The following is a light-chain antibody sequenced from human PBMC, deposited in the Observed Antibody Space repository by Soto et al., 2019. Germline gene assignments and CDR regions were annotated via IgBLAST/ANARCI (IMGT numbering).Light chain of an antibody. CDR2: GVS. Sequence: EIVLTQSPGTLSLSPGERGTLSCRASQSVSTGQIAWYQQKYGQAPRLLMYGVSSRAAGIPDRFSGSGSGTDFTLTISRLEPEDVAVYYCQQYGRSPFTFGPGTKVDIK. V-gene: IGKV3-20*01. CDR3: QQYGRSPFT. J-gene: IGKJ3*01. CDR1: QSVSTGQ.